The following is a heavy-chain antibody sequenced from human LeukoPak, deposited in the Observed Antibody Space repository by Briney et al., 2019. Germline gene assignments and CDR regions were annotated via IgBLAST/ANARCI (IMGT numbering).Heavy chain of an antibody. CDR1: GGSISSSSYY. CDR3: ARVGGPGDYYFDY. D-gene: IGHD3-10*01. CDR2: IYYSGST. J-gene: IGHJ4*02. Sequence: SETLSLTCTVSGGSISSSSYYWGWIRQPPGKGLEWIGSIYYSGSTYYNPSLKSRVTISVDTSKNQFSLKLSSVTAADTAVYYCARVGGPGDYYFDYWGQGTLVTVSS. V-gene: IGHV4-39*07.